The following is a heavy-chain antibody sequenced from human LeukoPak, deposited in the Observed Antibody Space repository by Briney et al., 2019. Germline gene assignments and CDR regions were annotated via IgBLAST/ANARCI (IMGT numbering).Heavy chain of an antibody. D-gene: IGHD6-13*01. CDR2: IYYSGST. J-gene: IGHJ4*02. CDR1: GGSFSGYY. Sequence: SETLSLTCAVYGGSFSGYYWNWIRQPPGKGLEWIGYIYYSGSTYYNPSLKSRVTISVDTSKNQFSLKLSSVTAADTAVYYCASSSWYGRYNYWGQGTLVTVSS. CDR3: ASSSWYGRYNY. V-gene: IGHV4-34*01.